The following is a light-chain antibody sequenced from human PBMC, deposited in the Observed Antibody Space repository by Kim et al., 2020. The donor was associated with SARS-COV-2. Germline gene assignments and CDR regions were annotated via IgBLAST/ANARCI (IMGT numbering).Light chain of an antibody. V-gene: IGLV2-14*03. CDR1: SSDVGGYNF. CDR3: SSYTSSSTWV. Sequence: GPPITIACTGTSSDVGGYNFVSWFQQHPDTAPKLIIYDVNTRPSGVSDRFSGAKSGNTASLTISGLQAEDESDYYCSSYTSSSTWVFGGGTQLTVL. CDR2: DVN. J-gene: IGLJ3*02.